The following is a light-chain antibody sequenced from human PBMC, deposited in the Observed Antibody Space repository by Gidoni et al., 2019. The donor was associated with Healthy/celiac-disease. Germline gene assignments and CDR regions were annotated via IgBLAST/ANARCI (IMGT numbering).Light chain of an antibody. CDR2: YDS. J-gene: IGLJ2*01. CDR1: NIGSKS. V-gene: IGLV3-21*04. CDR3: QVWDSSSDHVV. Sequence: MLTQPPSVAVDPGKTARITCGGNNIGSKSVHWYQQKPGQAPVLVIYYDSDRPSGIPERFSGSNSGNTATLTISRVEAGDEADYYCQVWDSSSDHVVFGGGTKLTVL.